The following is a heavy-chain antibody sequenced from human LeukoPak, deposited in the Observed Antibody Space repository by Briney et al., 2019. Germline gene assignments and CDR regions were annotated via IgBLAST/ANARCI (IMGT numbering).Heavy chain of an antibody. CDR2: INSDGSST. J-gene: IGHJ5*02. Sequence: RGSLRLSCAASGFTLSSYWMHWVRQAPGKGLVGVSRINSDGSSTSYADSVKGRFTISRDNAKNTLYLQMNSLRAEDTAVYYCARVVVTAAIGFDPWGQGTLVTVSS. V-gene: IGHV3-74*01. CDR3: ARVVVTAAIGFDP. CDR1: GFTLSSYW. D-gene: IGHD2-2*02.